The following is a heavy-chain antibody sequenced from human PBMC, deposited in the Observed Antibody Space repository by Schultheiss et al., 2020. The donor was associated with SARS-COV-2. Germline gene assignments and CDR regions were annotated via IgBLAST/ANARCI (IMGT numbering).Heavy chain of an antibody. CDR3: ARRLTIFGVVAFDY. J-gene: IGHJ4*02. CDR1: GGSISSYY. Sequence: SETLSLTCTVSGGSISSYYWSWIRKPPGKGLEWIGYIYYSGSTNYNPSLKSRVTISVDTSKNQFSLKLSSVTAADTAVYYCARRLTIFGVVAFDYWGQGTLVTVSS. D-gene: IGHD3-3*01. CDR2: IYYSGST. V-gene: IGHV4-59*01.